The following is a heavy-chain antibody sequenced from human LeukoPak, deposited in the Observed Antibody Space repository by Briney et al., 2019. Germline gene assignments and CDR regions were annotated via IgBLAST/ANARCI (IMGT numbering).Heavy chain of an antibody. Sequence: GGSLRLSCAASGFTFSSYAMSWVRQAPGKGQEWVSAISGSGGSTYYADSVKGRFTISRDNSKNTLYLQMNSLRAEDTAVYYCAKSDFDWLLKSPFGYWGQGTLVTVSS. CDR3: AKSDFDWLLKSPFGY. CDR1: GFTFSSYA. D-gene: IGHD3-9*01. V-gene: IGHV3-23*01. CDR2: ISGSGGST. J-gene: IGHJ4*02.